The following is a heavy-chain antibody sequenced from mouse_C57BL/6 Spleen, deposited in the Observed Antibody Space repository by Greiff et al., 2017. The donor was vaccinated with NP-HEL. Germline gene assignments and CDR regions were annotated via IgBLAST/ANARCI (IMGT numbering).Heavy chain of an antibody. CDR1: GYAFSSYW. CDR2: IYPGDGDT. V-gene: IGHV1-80*01. Sequence: VQGVESGAELVKPGASVKISCKASGYAFSSYWMNWVKQRPGKGLEWIGQIYPGDGDTNYNGKFKGKATLTADKSSSTAYMQLSSLTSEDSAVYFCAREEGYGLDYWGQGTTLTVSS. D-gene: IGHD1-1*01. J-gene: IGHJ2*01. CDR3: AREEGYGLDY.